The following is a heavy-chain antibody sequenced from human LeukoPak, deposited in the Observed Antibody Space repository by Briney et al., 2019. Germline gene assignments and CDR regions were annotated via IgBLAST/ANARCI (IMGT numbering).Heavy chain of an antibody. D-gene: IGHD4-17*01. CDR2: ISGSGSAK. CDR1: GFTFRSYA. V-gene: IGHV3-23*01. J-gene: IGHJ3*02. CDR3: AKDQYGEAFDI. Sequence: GGSLRLSCAASGFTFRSYAMNWVRQAPGKGLEWVSAISGSGSAKYYADSVKGRFTISRDNSKNTLYLQMNSLRAEDTAVYYCAKDQYGEAFDIWGPGTMVTVFS.